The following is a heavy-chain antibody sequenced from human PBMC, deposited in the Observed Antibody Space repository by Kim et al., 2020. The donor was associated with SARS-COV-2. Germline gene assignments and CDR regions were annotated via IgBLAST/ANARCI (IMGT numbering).Heavy chain of an antibody. D-gene: IGHD1-1*01. J-gene: IGHJ3*02. Sequence: GGSLRLSCGASGFTFSDSAMHWVRQASGKGLEWVGRIRSKANGYATAYIESEIGRFTISRDDSRNTAYLQRNSLKTEDTAVYYCTRVPGTPLAFWDAFDIWGHGTMVPVSS. V-gene: IGHV3-73*01. CDR1: GFTFSDSA. CDR3: TRVPGTPLAFWDAFDI. CDR2: IRSKANGYAT.